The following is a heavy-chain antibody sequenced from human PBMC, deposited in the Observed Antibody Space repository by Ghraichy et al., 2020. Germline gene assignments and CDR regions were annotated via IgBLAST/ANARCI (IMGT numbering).Heavy chain of an antibody. CDR1: GGSFSGYY. CDR3: ARAAFVAARPWWFDP. Sequence: SQTLSLTCAVYGGSFSGYYWSWIRQPPGKGLEWIGEINHSGSTNYNPSLKSRVTISVDTSKNQFSLKLSSVTAADTAVYYCARAAFVAARPWWFDPWGQGTLVTVSS. V-gene: IGHV4-34*01. D-gene: IGHD6-6*01. CDR2: INHSGST. J-gene: IGHJ5*02.